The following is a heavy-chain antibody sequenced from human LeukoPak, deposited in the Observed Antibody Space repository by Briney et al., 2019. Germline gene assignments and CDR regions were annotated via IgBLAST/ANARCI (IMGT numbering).Heavy chain of an antibody. CDR1: GFTFSSYA. Sequence: GGSLRLSCAASGFTFSSYAMHWVRQAPGKGLEWVAVISYDGSNKYYADSVKGRFTISRDNSKNTLYLQMNSLRAEDTAVYYCARGDIAAALGAFDIWGQGTMVTVSS. D-gene: IGHD6-13*01. CDR2: ISYDGSNK. CDR3: ARGDIAAALGAFDI. V-gene: IGHV3-30-3*01. J-gene: IGHJ3*02.